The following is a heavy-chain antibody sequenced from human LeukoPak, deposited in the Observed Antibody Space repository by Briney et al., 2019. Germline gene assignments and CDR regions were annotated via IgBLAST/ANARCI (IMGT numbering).Heavy chain of an antibody. J-gene: IGHJ4*02. CDR1: GFTFNDYA. Sequence: GGSLRLSCAASGFTFNDYAMHWVRQAPGKGLEWVSGISWNSGSIGYADSVKGRFTISRDNAKNSLYLQMNSLRAEDTALYYCAKAPGPYGYYYFDYWGQGTLVTVSS. V-gene: IGHV3-9*01. CDR2: ISWNSGSI. CDR3: AKAPGPYGYYYFDY. D-gene: IGHD5-18*01.